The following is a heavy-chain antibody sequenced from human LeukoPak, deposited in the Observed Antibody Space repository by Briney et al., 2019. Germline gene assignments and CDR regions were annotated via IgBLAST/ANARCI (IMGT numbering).Heavy chain of an antibody. V-gene: IGHV3-33*01. D-gene: IGHD6-13*01. CDR3: ARDSSSWYPHYYYYYGMDV. CDR2: IWYDGSNK. Sequence: GGSLRLSCAASGFTFSSYGMHWVRQAPGKGLEWVAVIWYDGSNKYYADSVKGRFTISRDNSKNTLYLQMNSLRDEDTAVYYCARDSSSWYPHYYYYYGMDVWGQGTTVTVSS. CDR1: GFTFSSYG. J-gene: IGHJ6*02.